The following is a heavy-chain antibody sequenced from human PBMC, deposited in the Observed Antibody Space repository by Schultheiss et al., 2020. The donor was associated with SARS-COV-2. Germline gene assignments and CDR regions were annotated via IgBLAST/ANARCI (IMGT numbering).Heavy chain of an antibody. Sequence: SETLSLTCAVYGGSFSGYYWGWIRQPPGKGLDWIASVYYSGATYYNPSLKSRVTISVDTSKNQFSLKLSAVTAADTAVYYCARDGLAVAGTVFDSWGQGTLVTVSS. CDR3: ARDGLAVAGTVFDS. J-gene: IGHJ4*02. V-gene: IGHV4-34*01. CDR1: GGSFSGYY. CDR2: VYYSGAT. D-gene: IGHD6-19*01.